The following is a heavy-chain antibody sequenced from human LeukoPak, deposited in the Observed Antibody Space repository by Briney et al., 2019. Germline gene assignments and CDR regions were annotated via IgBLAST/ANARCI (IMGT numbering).Heavy chain of an antibody. CDR3: ARGDSSSWYGTFDH. J-gene: IGHJ5*02. D-gene: IGHD6-13*01. CDR2: INPNSGGT. Sequence: ASVKVSCKTSGYIFTGYYMHWVRQAPGQGLEYMGWINPNSGGTNYEQKFQGRVTMTRDTSINTAYMELRRLRSDDTAVYYCARGDSSSWYGTFDHWGQGTLVTVSS. V-gene: IGHV1-2*02. CDR1: GYIFTGYY.